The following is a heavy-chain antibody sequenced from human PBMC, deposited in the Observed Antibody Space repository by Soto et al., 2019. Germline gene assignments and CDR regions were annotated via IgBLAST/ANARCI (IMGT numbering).Heavy chain of an antibody. D-gene: IGHD3-10*01. V-gene: IGHV1-3*01. CDR1: GYTFTSYA. Sequence: GASVKVSCKASGYTFTSYAMNWVRQAPGQRLEWMGWINAGNGNTKYAQKFQGRVTITRDKSTNTVYMELSSLRSEDTAVYYCARGAYSSGFNTYNFYGMDVWGQGTTVTVSS. J-gene: IGHJ6*02. CDR3: ARGAYSSGFNTYNFYGMDV. CDR2: INAGNGNT.